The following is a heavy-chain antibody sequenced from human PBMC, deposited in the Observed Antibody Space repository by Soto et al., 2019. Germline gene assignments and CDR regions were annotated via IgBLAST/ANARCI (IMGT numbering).Heavy chain of an antibody. Sequence: EVPLVESGGGLVKPGGSLRLSCAVSGFTFSNAWMTWVRQAPGKGLEWVGRIRSKTDGGTADFAAPVKGRFTISRDDSKNTLYLEMNSLKIEDTAVYHCTTLGYCSATSCYSVLDSWGQGTLVTVSS. V-gene: IGHV3-15*01. J-gene: IGHJ4*02. CDR3: TTLGYCSATSCYSVLDS. CDR2: IRSKTDGGTA. D-gene: IGHD2-2*01. CDR1: GFTFSNAW.